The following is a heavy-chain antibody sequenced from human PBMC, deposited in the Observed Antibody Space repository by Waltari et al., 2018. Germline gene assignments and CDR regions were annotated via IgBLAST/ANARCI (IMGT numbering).Heavy chain of an antibody. CDR2: ISGGGATP. CDR1: GFSFMGFA. V-gene: IGHV3-23*01. D-gene: IGHD3-16*02. CDR3: AKGSRGYTNYFFDS. Sequence: EVQLLESAGGLVQPGEALRLSCAASGFSFMGFAMTWVRQGPGGGLDCVPSISGGGATPFYAASGKGRFTIVRDNSRDTVYLQMNSLRVDDSAVYYCAKGSRGYTNYFFDSWGQGTLVSVSS. J-gene: IGHJ4*02.